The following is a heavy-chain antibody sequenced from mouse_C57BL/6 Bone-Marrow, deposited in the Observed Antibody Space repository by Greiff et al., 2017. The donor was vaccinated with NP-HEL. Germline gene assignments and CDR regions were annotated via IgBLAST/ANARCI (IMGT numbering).Heavy chain of an antibody. CDR3: ARNRGYYYGSSYELDY. CDR2: IWSGGST. D-gene: IGHD1-1*01. V-gene: IGHV2-2*01. J-gene: IGHJ4*01. Sequence: QVHVKQSGPGLVQPSQSLSITCTVSGFSLTSYGVHWVRQSPGKGLEWLGVIWSGGSTDYNAAFISRLSISKDNSKSQVFFKMNSLQADDTAIYYCARNRGYYYGSSYELDYWGQGTSVTVSS. CDR1: GFSLTSYG.